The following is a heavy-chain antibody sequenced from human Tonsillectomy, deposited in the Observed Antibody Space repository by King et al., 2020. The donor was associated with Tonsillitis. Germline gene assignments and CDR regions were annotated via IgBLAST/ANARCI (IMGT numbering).Heavy chain of an antibody. CDR2: ISYDGSNK. J-gene: IGHJ4*02. CDR3: AREDDYDSSGYYGY. CDR1: GFTFSSYA. V-gene: IGHV3-30*01. D-gene: IGHD3-22*01. Sequence: VQLVESGGGVVQPGRSLRLSCAASGFTFSSYAMHWVRQAPGKGLEWVAVISYDGSNKYYADSVKGRFTISRDNSKKTLYLQMNSLRAEDTAVCYCAREDDYDSSGYYGYWGQGTLVTVSS.